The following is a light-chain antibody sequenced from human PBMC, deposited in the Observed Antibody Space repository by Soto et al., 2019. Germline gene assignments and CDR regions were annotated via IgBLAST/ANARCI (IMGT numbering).Light chain of an antibody. CDR3: QQYGNSPWT. Sequence: IVLPQSPGTLSLSPGERGTLSCRASQRFGSSNLAWYQQKPGQAPRLLIYSTSSRATGIPDRFSGSGSGTDFTLTISRLEPEDFAVYYCQQYGNSPWTFGQGIKVDNK. CDR2: STS. J-gene: IGKJ1*01. CDR1: QRFGSSN. V-gene: IGKV3-20*01.